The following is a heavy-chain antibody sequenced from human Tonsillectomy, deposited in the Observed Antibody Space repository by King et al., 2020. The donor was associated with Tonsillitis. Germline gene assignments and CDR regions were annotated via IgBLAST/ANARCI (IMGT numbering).Heavy chain of an antibody. Sequence: VQLQQWGAGLLKPSETLSLTCAVYGGSFSGYYWSWIRQPPGKGLEWIGEINHSGSTNYNPSLKSRVTVSVDTSKNQFSLKLSSVTAADTAVYYCARGWGTVVVPAAIYGMDVWGQGTTVTVSS. J-gene: IGHJ6*02. V-gene: IGHV4-34*01. CDR1: GGSFSGYY. CDR3: ARGWGTVVVPAAIYGMDV. CDR2: INHSGST. D-gene: IGHD2-2*01.